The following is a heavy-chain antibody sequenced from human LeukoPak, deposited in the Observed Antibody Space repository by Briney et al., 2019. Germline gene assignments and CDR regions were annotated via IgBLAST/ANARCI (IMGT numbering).Heavy chain of an antibody. CDR1: GFTFGDYA. D-gene: IGHD5-24*01. Sequence: GSLRLSCTASGFTFGDYAMSWIRQAPGKGLEWVGFIRSKAYGETADYAASVKGRFTISRDDPKAIAYLQMNSLKTEDTAVYHCTRDRGAYNLYDYWGQGTLVTVSS. V-gene: IGHV3-49*03. CDR2: IRSKAYGETA. CDR3: TRDRGAYNLYDY. J-gene: IGHJ4*02.